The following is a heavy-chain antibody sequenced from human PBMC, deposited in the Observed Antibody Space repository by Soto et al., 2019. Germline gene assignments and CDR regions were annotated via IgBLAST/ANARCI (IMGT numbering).Heavy chain of an antibody. CDR1: GFTFSSYW. CDR3: ARDLTETGDDWYFDL. J-gene: IGHJ2*01. D-gene: IGHD7-27*01. CDR2: IKQDGSEK. V-gene: IGHV3-7*01. Sequence: GGSLRLSCAASGFTFSSYWMSWVRQAPGKGLEWVANIKQDGSEKYYVDSVKGRFTISRDNAKNSLYLQMNSLRAEDTAVYYCARDLTETGDDWYFDLWGRGTLVTVSS.